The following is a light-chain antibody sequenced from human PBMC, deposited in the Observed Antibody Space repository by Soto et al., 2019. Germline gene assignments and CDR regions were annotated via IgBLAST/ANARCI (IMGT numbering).Light chain of an antibody. V-gene: IGKV3D-15*01. CDR2: DAS. J-gene: IGKJ1*01. CDR1: QFIDRY. Sequence: EIGLTQSPAALSLSPGGRANLSCRASQFIDRYLAWYLQIPGQAPRLLIYDASSRATGIPDRFSGSGSGTEFPLTISSLQPDDFATYYCQQYNSYSWTFGQGTKV. CDR3: QQYNSYSWT.